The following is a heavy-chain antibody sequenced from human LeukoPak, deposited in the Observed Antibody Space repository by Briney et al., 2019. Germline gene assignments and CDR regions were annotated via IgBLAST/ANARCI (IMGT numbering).Heavy chain of an antibody. CDR1: GGTFTIHS. CDR2: IIPIFGTA. V-gene: IGHV1-69*13. D-gene: IGHD1-26*01. Sequence: SVKVSCKASGGTFTIHSINWVRQAPGQGLEWMGGIIPIFGTANYAQKFQGRVTITADESTSTAYIGLSSLRSEDTALYYCAVNSGNLYLTEYCGQGTLVTVSS. J-gene: IGHJ4*02. CDR3: AVNSGNLYLTEY.